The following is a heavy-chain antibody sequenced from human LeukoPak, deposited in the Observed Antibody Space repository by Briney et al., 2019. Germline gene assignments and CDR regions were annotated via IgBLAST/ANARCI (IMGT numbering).Heavy chain of an antibody. Sequence: SGGSLRLSWAASGFTFISYVMPWARQAPGKGLEYVSAISGTGSSTYYTNSVKGRFTISRDNSKNTLYLQMGSLRAEDMAVYYCATGRYCYGMDVWGQGTTVTVSS. CDR2: ISGTGSST. CDR3: ATGRYCYGMDV. CDR1: GFTFISYV. J-gene: IGHJ6*02. V-gene: IGHV3-64*01.